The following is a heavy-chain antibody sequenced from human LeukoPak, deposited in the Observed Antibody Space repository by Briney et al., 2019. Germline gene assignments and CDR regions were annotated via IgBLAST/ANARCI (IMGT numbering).Heavy chain of an antibody. Sequence: GASVKVSCKASGYTFTGYYMHWVRQAPGQGLEWMGWINPNSGGTNYAQKFQGWVTMTRDTSISTAYMELSRLRSEDTAVYYCARVHSIHDYGDYDFGDYYGMDVWGQGTTVTVSS. CDR2: INPNSGGT. J-gene: IGHJ6*02. CDR1: GYTFTGYY. CDR3: ARVHSIHDYGDYDFGDYYGMDV. V-gene: IGHV1-2*04. D-gene: IGHD4-17*01.